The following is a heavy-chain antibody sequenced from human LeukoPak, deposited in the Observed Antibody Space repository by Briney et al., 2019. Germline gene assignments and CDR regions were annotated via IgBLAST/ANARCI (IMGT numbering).Heavy chain of an antibody. CDR1: GGSISSYY. Sequence: PSETLSLTCTVSGGSISSYYWSWIRQPPGKGPEWIGYIYYSGSTNYNPSLKSRVTISVGTSKNQFSLKLSSVTAADTAVYYCARAAMVRGVILWFDPWGQGTLVTVSS. CDR2: IYYSGST. D-gene: IGHD3-10*01. V-gene: IGHV4-59*12. CDR3: ARAAMVRGVILWFDP. J-gene: IGHJ5*02.